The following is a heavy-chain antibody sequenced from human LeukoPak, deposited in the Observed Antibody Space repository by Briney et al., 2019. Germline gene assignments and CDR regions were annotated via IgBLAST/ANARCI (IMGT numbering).Heavy chain of an antibody. J-gene: IGHJ4*02. CDR2: INQDGSEK. V-gene: IGHV3-7*01. Sequence: GGSLRLSCAASGFGFSTYWMTWVRQAPGKGLEWVANINQDGSEKYYVDSVKGRFTISRDDAKYSLYLQMNSLRAEDTAVYFCVSTMTFDYWGQGTLVTVSS. CDR1: GFGFSTYW. CDR3: VSTMTFDY. D-gene: IGHD3-22*01.